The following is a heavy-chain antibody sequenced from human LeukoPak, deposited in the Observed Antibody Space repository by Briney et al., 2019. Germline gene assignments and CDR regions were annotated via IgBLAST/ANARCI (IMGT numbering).Heavy chain of an antibody. D-gene: IGHD3-9*01. J-gene: IGHJ5*02. CDR1: GYTFTSYY. V-gene: IGHV1-24*01. CDR3: ATVTDILTGYSRVGRNWFDP. CDR2: FDPEDGET. Sequence: ASVKVSCKASGYTFTSYYMHWVRQAPGKGLEWMGGFDPEDGETIYAQKFQGRVTMTEDTSTDTAYMELSSLRSEDTAVYYCATVTDILTGYSRVGRNWFDPWGQGTLVTVSS.